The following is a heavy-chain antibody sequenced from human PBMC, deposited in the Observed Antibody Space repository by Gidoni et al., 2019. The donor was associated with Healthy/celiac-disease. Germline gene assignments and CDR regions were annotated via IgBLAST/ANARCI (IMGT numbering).Heavy chain of an antibody. J-gene: IGHJ3*02. CDR3: ARDRATGDAFDI. D-gene: IGHD1-26*01. V-gene: IGHV3-21*01. CDR2: ISSSSSYI. CDR1: GFTFSSYS. Sequence: EVQLVESGGGLVKPGGSLRLSCAASGFTFSSYSMNWVRQAPGKGLEWVSSISSSSSYIYYADSVKGRFTISRDNAKNSLYLQMNSLRAEDTAVYYCARDRATGDAFDIWGQGTMVTVSS.